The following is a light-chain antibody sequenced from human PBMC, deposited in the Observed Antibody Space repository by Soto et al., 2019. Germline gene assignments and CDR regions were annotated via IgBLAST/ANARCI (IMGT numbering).Light chain of an antibody. J-gene: IGKJ5*01. CDR2: GAS. V-gene: IGKV3-11*02. CDR3: HQRTNWPSIT. Sequence: EIVLTQSPATLSLSPGETATLSCRASQSVSNYLPWYQHKPGQAPRLLIYGASNRATGISASISGSGSGRDFSLTINSLEPEESAVYYCHQRTNWPSITFGQGTRLEI. CDR1: QSVSNY.